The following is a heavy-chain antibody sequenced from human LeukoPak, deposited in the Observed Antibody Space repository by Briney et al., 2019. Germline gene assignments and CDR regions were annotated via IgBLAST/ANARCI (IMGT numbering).Heavy chain of an antibody. CDR2: IIPIFGTA. J-gene: IGHJ4*02. CDR3: ARVDTAMVTFDY. D-gene: IGHD5-18*01. CDR1: GGTFSSYA. V-gene: IGHV1-69*05. Sequence: ASVKVSCKASGGTFSSYAISWGRQAPGQGLEWMGGIIPIFGTANYAQKFQGRVTITTDESTSTAYMELSSLRSEDTAVYYCARVDTAMVTFDYWGQGTLVTVSS.